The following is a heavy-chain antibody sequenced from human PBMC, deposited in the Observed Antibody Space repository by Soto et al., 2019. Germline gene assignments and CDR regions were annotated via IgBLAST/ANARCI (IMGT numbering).Heavy chain of an antibody. J-gene: IGHJ4*02. V-gene: IGHV3-13*01. CDR1: GFTFSSYD. D-gene: IGHD6-19*01. Sequence: GGSLRLSCAASGFTFSSYDMHWVRQPTGKGLEWVSAIGTAGDTYYPGSVTGRFTISRDNAKNSLYLQMNSLRAGDTAVYYCARVTHYSSGWSYFDHWGQGTLVTVSS. CDR3: ARVTHYSSGWSYFDH. CDR2: IGTAGDT.